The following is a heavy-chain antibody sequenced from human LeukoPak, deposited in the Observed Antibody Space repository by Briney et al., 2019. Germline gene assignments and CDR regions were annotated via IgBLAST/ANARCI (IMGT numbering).Heavy chain of an antibody. Sequence: GGSLRLSCAASGFTFSRFAMSWVRQAPGKGLEWVSGISSSGDSTYYADSVKGRFTISRDNSKNTLYLQMNGLRAEDTAVYYCARDHATDFDYWGQGTLVTVSS. D-gene: IGHD1-26*01. CDR3: ARDHATDFDY. CDR1: GFTFSRFA. J-gene: IGHJ4*02. V-gene: IGHV3-23*01. CDR2: ISSSGDST.